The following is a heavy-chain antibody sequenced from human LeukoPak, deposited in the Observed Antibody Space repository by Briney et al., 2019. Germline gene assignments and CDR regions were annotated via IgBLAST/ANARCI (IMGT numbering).Heavy chain of an antibody. J-gene: IGHJ4*02. CDR2: IYTGGST. D-gene: IGHD3-22*01. CDR3: ARDGYYYDSSGYYEKMYYFDY. CDR1: GGSISSYY. V-gene: IGHV4-4*07. Sequence: SETLSLTCTVSGGSISSYYWSWIRQPAGKGLEWIGRIYTGGSTNCNPSLKSRVTMSVDTSKNQFSLKLSSVTAADTAVYYCARDGYYYDSSGYYEKMYYFDYWGQGTLVTVSS.